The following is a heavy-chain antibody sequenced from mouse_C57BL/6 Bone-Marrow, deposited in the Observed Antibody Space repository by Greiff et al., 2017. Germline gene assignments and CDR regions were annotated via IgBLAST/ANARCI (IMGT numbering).Heavy chain of an antibody. D-gene: IGHD1-1*01. Sequence: QVQLQQPGAELVKPGASVKLSCKASGYTFTSYWMHWVKQRPGQGLEWIGKIHPNSGSTNYNAKFKSKATLTVDKSSSTAYLQHSSLTSEDSAVYYCARGYYGPDYWCQGTTLTVSS. CDR3: ARGYYGPDY. J-gene: IGHJ2*01. V-gene: IGHV1-64*01. CDR2: IHPNSGST. CDR1: GYTFTSYW.